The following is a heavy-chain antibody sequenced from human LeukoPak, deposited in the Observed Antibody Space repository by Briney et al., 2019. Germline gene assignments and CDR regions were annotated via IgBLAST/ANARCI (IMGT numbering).Heavy chain of an antibody. J-gene: IGHJ4*02. V-gene: IGHV3-30*02. CDR3: ANFDH. Sequence: GGSLRLSCTVSGLTFSSSDIHWVRRAPGKGLEWVATIKSDGSNDYFADSGKGRFTISRDNSWNIAYLQMNNLRAEDTAVYYCANFDHWGQGTLVAVS. CDR2: IKSDGSND. CDR1: GLTFSSSD.